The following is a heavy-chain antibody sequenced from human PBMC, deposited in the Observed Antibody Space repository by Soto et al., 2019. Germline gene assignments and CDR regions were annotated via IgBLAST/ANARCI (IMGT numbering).Heavy chain of an antibody. D-gene: IGHD1-20*01. CDR1: GGTFSSYA. CDR3: ARGVSEYNGNHYRDLMAV. CDR2: IIPIFGTA. V-gene: IGHV1-69*13. J-gene: IGHJ6*02. Sequence: SVKVSCNASGGTFSSYAISWVLQAPGQGLEWMGGIIPIFGTANYAQKFQGRVTITADESTSTAYMELSSLRSEDTAGYYCARGVSEYNGNHYRDLMAVWAQGTSVPVS.